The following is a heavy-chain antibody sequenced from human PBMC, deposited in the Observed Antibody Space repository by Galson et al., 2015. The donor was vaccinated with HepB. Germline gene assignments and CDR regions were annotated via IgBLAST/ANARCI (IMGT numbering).Heavy chain of an antibody. J-gene: IGHJ4*02. CDR2: VFNNGKT. CDR1: GGSVSSYNDY. D-gene: IGHD3-10*01. Sequence: SETLSLTCTVSGGSVSSYNDYWAWIRQPPGKRLEWTGSVFNNGKTYYNPSLKSRVTISGDTSKNQFSLKVTSVTAADTAVYYCARAQHIGSGSTLDCWGRGTLVTVSS. V-gene: IGHV4-39*07. CDR3: ARAQHIGSGSTLDC.